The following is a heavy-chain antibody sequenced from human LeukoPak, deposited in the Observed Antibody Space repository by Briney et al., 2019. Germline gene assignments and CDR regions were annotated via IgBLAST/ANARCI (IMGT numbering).Heavy chain of an antibody. J-gene: IGHJ4*02. V-gene: IGHV4-59*01. D-gene: IGHD2-21*02. CDR3: ARGAVTATGPFAY. CDR1: GGSISSYF. Sequence: SETLSLSCTVSGGSISSYFWSWIRQPPGKGLEWIGDIYYSGSTNYNPSLKSRVSISVDTSKNQFSLKLNSVTAADTAVYYCARGAVTATGPFAYWGQGTLVTVSS. CDR2: IYYSGST.